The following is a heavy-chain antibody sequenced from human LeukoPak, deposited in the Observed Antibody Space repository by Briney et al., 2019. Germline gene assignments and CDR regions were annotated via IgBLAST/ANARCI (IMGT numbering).Heavy chain of an antibody. CDR2: IYHSGST. J-gene: IGHJ6*03. CDR3: ASYSPWNYYYYYMDV. V-gene: IGHV4-38-2*02. D-gene: IGHD1-26*01. Sequence: KPSETLSLTCTVSGYSISSGYYWGWIRQPPGKGLEWIGSIYHSGSTYYNPSLKSRVTISVDTSKNQFSLKLSSVTAADTAVYYCASYSPWNYYYYYMDVWGKGTTVTVSS. CDR1: GYSISSGYY.